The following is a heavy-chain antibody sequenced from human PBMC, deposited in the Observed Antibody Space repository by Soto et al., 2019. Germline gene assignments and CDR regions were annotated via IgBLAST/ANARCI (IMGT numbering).Heavy chain of an antibody. CDR1: GGSISSGGYY. CDR2: IYYSGST. D-gene: IGHD3-22*01. Sequence: SETLSLTCTVSGGSISSGGYYWSWIRQHPGKGLEWIGYIYYSGSTYYNPSPKSRVTISVDTSKNQFSLKLSSVTAADTAVYYCARVAGSYYYDSSGYRPLDYWGQGPLVTVSS. J-gene: IGHJ4*02. CDR3: ARVAGSYYYDSSGYRPLDY. V-gene: IGHV4-31*03.